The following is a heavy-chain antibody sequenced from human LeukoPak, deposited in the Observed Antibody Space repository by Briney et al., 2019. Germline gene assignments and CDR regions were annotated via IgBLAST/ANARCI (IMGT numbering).Heavy chain of an antibody. Sequence: PGGSLRLSCAASGFTFKTYTMNWVRQAPGKGLEWVSSITSSLSYISYADSVKGRFTISRDNAKNSLSLQMNRLRAEDTAVYYGARDFGRTSDWQPRLYYGMDVWGQGTTVTVSS. CDR2: ITSSLSYI. J-gene: IGHJ6*02. CDR1: GFTFKTYT. V-gene: IGHV3-21*01. CDR3: ARDFGRTSDWQPRLYYGMDV. D-gene: IGHD2-2*01.